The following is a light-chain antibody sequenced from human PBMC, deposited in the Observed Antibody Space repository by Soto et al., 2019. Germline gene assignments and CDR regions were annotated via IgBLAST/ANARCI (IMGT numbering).Light chain of an antibody. CDR1: QSFNSIY. V-gene: IGKV3D-20*02. J-gene: IGKJ5*01. CDR3: QQRSNWPT. Sequence: EIVLTQSPGTLSLSPGERATLSCRASQSFNSIYLAWYQQKPGQAPRLLIYGASSRATGIPDRFSGTGSETDFTLTISGLEPEDFAVYYCQQRSNWPTFGQGTRLEIK. CDR2: GAS.